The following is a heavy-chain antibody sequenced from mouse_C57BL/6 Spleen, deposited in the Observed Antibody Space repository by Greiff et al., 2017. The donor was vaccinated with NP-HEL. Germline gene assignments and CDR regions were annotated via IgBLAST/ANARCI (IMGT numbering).Heavy chain of an antibody. J-gene: IGHJ2*01. CDR2: IYPSDSET. V-gene: IGHV1-61*01. D-gene: IGHD3-3*01. CDR3: ARKGTEDFDY. CDR1: GYTFTSYW. Sequence: QVQLQQPGAELVRPGSSVKLSCKASGYTFTSYWMDWVKQRPGQGLEWIGNIYPSDSETHYNQKFKDKATLTVDKSSSTAYMRLSSLTSEDSAVYYCARKGTEDFDYWGQGTTLTVSS.